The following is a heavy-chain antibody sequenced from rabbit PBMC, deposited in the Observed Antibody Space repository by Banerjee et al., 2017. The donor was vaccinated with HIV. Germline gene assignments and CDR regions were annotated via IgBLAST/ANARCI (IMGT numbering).Heavy chain of an antibody. D-gene: IGHD8-1*01. CDR1: GFSFSSGYW. CDR3: ARGGVASTDYTYAFDP. CDR2: IGIGSGTT. J-gene: IGHJ2*01. V-gene: IGHV1S45*01. Sequence: QEQLEESGGDLVKPEGSLTLTCTASGFSFSSGYWICWVRQAPGKGLEWIGCIGIGSGTTYYASWAKGRFTITKTSSTTVTLQMTSLTAADTATYFCARGGVASTDYTYAFDPWGPGTLVTVS.